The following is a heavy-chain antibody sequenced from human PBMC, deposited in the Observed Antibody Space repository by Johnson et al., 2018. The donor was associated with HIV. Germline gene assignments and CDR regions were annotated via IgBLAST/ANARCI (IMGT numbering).Heavy chain of an antibody. J-gene: IGHJ3*02. D-gene: IGHD3-10*01. CDR2: ISYDGSNK. CDR1: GFTFSSYA. Sequence: VQLLESGGGVVQPGRSLRLSCAASGFTFSSYAMHWVRQAPGKGLEWVAVISYDGSNKYYADSVKGRFTISRDNSKNTLYLQMNSLRAEDTAVYYCAKVQYYYGSGSNFDIWGQGTMVTVSS. CDR3: AKVQYYYGSGSNFDI. V-gene: IGHV3-30-3*01.